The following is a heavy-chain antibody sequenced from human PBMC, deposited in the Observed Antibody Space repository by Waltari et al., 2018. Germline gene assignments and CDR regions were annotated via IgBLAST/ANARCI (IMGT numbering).Heavy chain of an antibody. V-gene: IGHV3-30*18. J-gene: IGHJ6*03. Sequence: QGQLVESGGGVVQPGRSLRLSCAASGFTFTNYGMPWLRQAPGKGLELVAVISYDGSQKHYADSLKGRFTISRDNSKKTLYLEMNSLRTEDTAVYYCAKCGGLLWFKESRYMDVWGKGTTVTVSS. CDR2: ISYDGSQK. CDR3: AKCGGLLWFKESRYMDV. CDR1: GFTFTNYG. D-gene: IGHD3-10*01.